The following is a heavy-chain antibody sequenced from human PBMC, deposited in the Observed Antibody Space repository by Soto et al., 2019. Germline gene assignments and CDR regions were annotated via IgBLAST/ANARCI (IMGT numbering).Heavy chain of an antibody. J-gene: IGHJ4*02. D-gene: IGHD1-26*01. CDR2: IYYSGST. CDR1: GGSISSYY. V-gene: IGHV4-59*01. CDR3: ASYSGSQDYYFDY. Sequence: QVQLQESGPGLVKPSETLSLTCTVSGGSISSYYWSWIRQPPGKGLEWIGYIYYSGSTNYNPSLKSRDTISVDTSKNQFSLKLSSVTAADTAVYYCASYSGSQDYYFDYWGQGTLVTVSS.